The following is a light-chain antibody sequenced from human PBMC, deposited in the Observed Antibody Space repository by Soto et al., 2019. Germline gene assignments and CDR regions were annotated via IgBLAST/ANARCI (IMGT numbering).Light chain of an antibody. CDR3: QQRSSWPLT. Sequence: EIVMTQSPATLSVSPGERATLSCRASQSVSSNLAWYQQKPGQAPRLLIYGASKRATGFPARFSGSGSGTDFTLTISSLEPEDFAVYFCQQRSSWPLTFGGGTKVDIK. CDR2: GAS. J-gene: IGKJ4*02. CDR1: QSVSSN. V-gene: IGKV3-11*01.